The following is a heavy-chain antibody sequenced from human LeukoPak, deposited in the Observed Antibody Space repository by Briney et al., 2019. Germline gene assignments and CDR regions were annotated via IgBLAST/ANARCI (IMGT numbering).Heavy chain of an antibody. Sequence: SETMSLTCTVSGGSISSSSYYWGWIRQPPGKGLEWIGSIYYSGSTYYNPSLKSRVTISVDTSKNQFSLKLSSVTAADTAVYYCARCYDSSVYYVWGQGSLVTVSS. CDR2: IYYSGST. CDR3: ARCYDSSVYYV. D-gene: IGHD3-22*01. J-gene: IGHJ4*02. CDR1: GGSISSSSYY. V-gene: IGHV4-39*07.